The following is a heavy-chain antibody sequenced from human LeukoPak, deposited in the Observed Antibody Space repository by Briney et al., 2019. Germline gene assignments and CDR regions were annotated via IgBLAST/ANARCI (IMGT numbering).Heavy chain of an antibody. V-gene: IGHV4-34*01. CDR3: ARGRHDITMIVVVMTSVSYYLDV. CDR2: INPSGST. J-gene: IGHJ6*03. D-gene: IGHD3-22*01. Sequence: SETLSLTCAVYGGSFSGYHWTWIRQSPGKGLEWIGDINPSGSTFYNPSLKSRLTISVDTSKNQFSLKLRSVTAADTAVYYCARGRHDITMIVVVMTSVSYYLDVWGKGTTVTVS. CDR1: GGSFSGYH.